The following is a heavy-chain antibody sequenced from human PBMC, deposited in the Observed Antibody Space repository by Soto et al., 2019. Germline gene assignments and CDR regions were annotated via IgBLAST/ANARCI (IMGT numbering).Heavy chain of an antibody. Sequence: PGGSLRLSCTASGFTFNKYAMSWVRQAPGKGLEWVSAITDSGAASHYADSVKGRFTVSRDNSKNTLYLQMNSLRADDTGVYYCARDLSVVFDYWGQGTLVTVYS. D-gene: IGHD2-15*01. CDR3: ARDLSVVFDY. CDR1: GFTFNKYA. J-gene: IGHJ4*02. V-gene: IGHV3-23*01. CDR2: ITDSGAAS.